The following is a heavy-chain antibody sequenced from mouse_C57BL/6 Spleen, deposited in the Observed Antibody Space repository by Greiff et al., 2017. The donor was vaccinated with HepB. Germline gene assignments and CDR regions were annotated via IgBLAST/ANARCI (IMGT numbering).Heavy chain of an antibody. D-gene: IGHD2-3*01. CDR2: IYPGDGDT. CDR1: GYAFSSSW. Sequence: QVQLQQSGPELVKPGASVKISCKASGYAFSSSWMNWVKQRPGKGLEWIGRIYPGDGDTNYNGKFKGKATLTADKSSSTAYMQLSSLTSEDSAVYFCARSDGYSSYYAMDYWGQGTSVTVSS. V-gene: IGHV1-82*01. CDR3: ARSDGYSSYYAMDY. J-gene: IGHJ4*01.